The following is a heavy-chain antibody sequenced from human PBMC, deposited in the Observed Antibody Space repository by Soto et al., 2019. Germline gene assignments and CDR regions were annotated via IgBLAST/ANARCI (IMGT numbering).Heavy chain of an antibody. CDR1: SGTISSGGYY. J-gene: IGHJ6*02. CDR3: ARDDMITIYGVDV. CDR2: IYYSGST. V-gene: IGHV4-31*03. D-gene: IGHD3-16*01. Sequence: SETLSLTCTVSSGTISSGGYYWSWIRQHPGKGLEWIGYIYYSGSTYYNPSLKSRVTISVDTSKNQFSLKLSSVTAADTAVYYCARDDMITIYGVDVWGQGTTVTVSS.